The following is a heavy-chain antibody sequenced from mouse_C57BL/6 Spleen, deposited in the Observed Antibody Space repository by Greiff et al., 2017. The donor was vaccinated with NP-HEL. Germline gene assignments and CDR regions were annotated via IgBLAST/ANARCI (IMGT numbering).Heavy chain of an antibody. Sequence: EVQRVESGGGLVQPKGSLKLSCAASGFSFNTYAMNWVRQAPGKGLEWVARIRSKSNNYATYYADSVKDRFTISIDDSESMLYLQMNNLKTEDTAMYYCVRRDYGRSSYAMDYWGQGTSVTVSS. CDR2: IRSKSNNYAT. CDR1: GFSFNTYA. CDR3: VRRDYGRSSYAMDY. V-gene: IGHV10-1*01. D-gene: IGHD1-1*01. J-gene: IGHJ4*01.